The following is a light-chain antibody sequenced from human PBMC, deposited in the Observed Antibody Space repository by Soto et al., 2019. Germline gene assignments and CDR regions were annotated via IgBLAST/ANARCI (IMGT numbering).Light chain of an antibody. CDR1: SSDVGAYNY. Sequence: QSALTQPASVSGSPGQSITISCTGTSSDVGAYNYVSWYQHHPGKAPKLMIYDVSNRPSGVSSRFSGPKSGNTASLTISGLQAEDEADYYCKSYTSRSTLVFGGGTELTVL. V-gene: IGLV2-14*03. J-gene: IGLJ2*01. CDR3: KSYTSRSTLV. CDR2: DVS.